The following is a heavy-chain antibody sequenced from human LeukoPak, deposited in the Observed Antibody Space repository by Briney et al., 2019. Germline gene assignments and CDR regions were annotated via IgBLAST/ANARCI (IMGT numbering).Heavy chain of an antibody. CDR1: GGSISSRTYY. CDR3: GRDCSSRSAVYYYYMDV. J-gene: IGHJ6*03. CDR2: IYYSGTT. D-gene: IGHD2-2*01. Sequence: SETLSLTCTVSGGSISSRTYYWGWIRQPPGKGLEWIGTIYYSGTTYYNPSLKSRVTISLDTSKNQFSLELSSMTAADTALYYCGRDCSSRSAVYYYYMDVWGKGTTVTVSS. V-gene: IGHV4-39*07.